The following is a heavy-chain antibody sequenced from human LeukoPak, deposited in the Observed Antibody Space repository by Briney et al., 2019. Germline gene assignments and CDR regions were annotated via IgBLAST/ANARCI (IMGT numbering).Heavy chain of an antibody. CDR2: INPSGGST. Sequence: ASVKVSCKASGYTFTSYYMHWVRQAPGQGLEWMGVINPSGGSTSYAQKFQGRVTMTRDTSTSTVYMELSSLRSEDTAVYYCARGTGIAAADTSLFQYWGQGTLVTASS. CDR3: ARGTGIAAADTSLFQY. D-gene: IGHD6-13*01. CDR1: GYTFTSYY. V-gene: IGHV1-46*01. J-gene: IGHJ1*01.